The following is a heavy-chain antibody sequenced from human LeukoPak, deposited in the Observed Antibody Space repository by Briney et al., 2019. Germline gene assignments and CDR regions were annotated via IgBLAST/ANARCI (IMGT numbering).Heavy chain of an antibody. D-gene: IGHD2/OR15-2a*01. J-gene: IGHJ1*01. V-gene: IGHV1-69*13. Sequence: SVKVSRKASGGTFSSYAISWVRQAPGQGLEWMGGIIPIFGTANYAQKFQGRVTITADESTSTAYMELSSLRSEDTAVYYCARERRIRAEYFQHWGQGTLVTVSS. CDR3: ARERRIRAEYFQH. CDR1: GGTFSSYA. CDR2: IIPIFGTA.